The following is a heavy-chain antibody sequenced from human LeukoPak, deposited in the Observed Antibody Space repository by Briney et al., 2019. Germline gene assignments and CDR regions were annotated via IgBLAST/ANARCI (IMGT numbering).Heavy chain of an antibody. CDR2: IKQDGSEK. CDR1: GFTFRRYW. D-gene: IGHD3-22*01. V-gene: IGHV3-7*01. CDR3: ARGVLYDSSPDY. Sequence: GGSLRLSCEASGFTFRRYWMSWVRQAPGKGPGWVANIKQDGSEKYYADSVKGRFTISRDNAKNSLYLQMNSLRAEDTAVYYCARGVLYDSSPDYWGQGTLVTVSS. J-gene: IGHJ4*02.